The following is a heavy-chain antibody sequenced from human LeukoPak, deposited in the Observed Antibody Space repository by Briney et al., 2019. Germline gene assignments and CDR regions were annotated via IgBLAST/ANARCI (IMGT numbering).Heavy chain of an antibody. V-gene: IGHV4-4*02. CDR2: IYRSGST. CDR3: ARYRGASGYHFDY. Sequence: SETLSLTCAVSGGSISSSNWWSWVRQPPGKGLEWIGEIYRSGSTNYNPSLKSRVTISVDKSKNQFSLKLRSVTAADTAMYYCARYRGASGYHFDYWGQGTLVTVSS. D-gene: IGHD5-12*01. CDR1: GGSISSSNW. J-gene: IGHJ4*02.